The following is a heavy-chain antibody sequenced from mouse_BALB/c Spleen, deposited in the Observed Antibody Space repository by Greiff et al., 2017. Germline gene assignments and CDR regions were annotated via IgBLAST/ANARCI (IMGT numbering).Heavy chain of an antibody. V-gene: IGHV1-7*01. D-gene: IGHD1-1*01. J-gene: IGHJ2*01. CDR2: INPSTGYT. CDR1: GYTFTSYW. Sequence: VQLQESGAELAKPGASVKMSCKASGYTFTSYWMHWVKQRPGQGLEWIGYINPSTGYTEYNQKFKDKATLTADKSSSTAYMQLSSLTSEDSAVYYCATPYYYGSSPIFDYWGQGTTLTVSS. CDR3: ATPYYYGSSPIFDY.